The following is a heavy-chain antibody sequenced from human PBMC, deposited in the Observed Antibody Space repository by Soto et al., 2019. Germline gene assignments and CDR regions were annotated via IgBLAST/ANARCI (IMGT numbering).Heavy chain of an antibody. Sequence: SETLSLTCTVSGGSISSGGYYWSWIRQHPGKGLEWIGYIYYSGSTYYNPSLKSRVTISVDTSKNQFSLKLSSVTAADTAVYYCAKDRYSNYVGYYGMDVWGQGTTVTVSS. J-gene: IGHJ6*02. D-gene: IGHD4-4*01. V-gene: IGHV4-31*03. CDR2: IYYSGST. CDR3: AKDRYSNYVGYYGMDV. CDR1: GGSISSGGYY.